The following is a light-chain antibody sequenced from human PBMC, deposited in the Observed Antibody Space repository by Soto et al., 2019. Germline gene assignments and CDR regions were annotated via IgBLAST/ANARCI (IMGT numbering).Light chain of an antibody. J-gene: IGLJ2*01. CDR1: SSDVGGYNF. CDR2: DVS. V-gene: IGLV2-14*01. Sequence: QSALTQPASVSGSPGQSITISCTGTSSDVGGYNFVSWYQQHPGKAPKLMIFDVSNRPSGVSNRFSGSKSGYTASLTISGLQAEDEADYYCSSYTSSTPVVFGGGTKLTVL. CDR3: SSYTSSTPVV.